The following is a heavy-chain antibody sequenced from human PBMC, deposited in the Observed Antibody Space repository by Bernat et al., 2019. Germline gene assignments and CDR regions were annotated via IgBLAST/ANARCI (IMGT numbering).Heavy chain of an antibody. Sequence: EVQLVESGGGLVQPGGSLRLSCAASGFTFSNYAMHWVRQAPGKGLEYVSAISSNGGSTYYATSVKGRFTISRDNSKSTLYLQMGSLRAEDMAVYYCARSKCSGGSCYYYDGMDVWGQGTTVTVSS. CDR2: ISSNGGST. CDR3: ARSKCSGGSCYYYDGMDV. J-gene: IGHJ6*02. D-gene: IGHD2-15*01. V-gene: IGHV3-64*01. CDR1: GFTFSNYA.